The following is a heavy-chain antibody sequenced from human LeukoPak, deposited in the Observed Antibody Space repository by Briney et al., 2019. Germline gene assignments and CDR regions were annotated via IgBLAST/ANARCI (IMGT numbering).Heavy chain of an antibody. CDR3: ARATSSVGTVY. Sequence: GGSLRLSCAASGFTVGSNHMSWVRQAPGKGLEWVSVIYSGGSTYYADSVKGRFTISRDNSKNTLYLQMNSLRAEDTAVYYCARATSSVGTVYWGQGTLVTVSS. D-gene: IGHD7-27*01. V-gene: IGHV3-66*01. CDR1: GFTVGSNH. J-gene: IGHJ4*02. CDR2: IYSGGST.